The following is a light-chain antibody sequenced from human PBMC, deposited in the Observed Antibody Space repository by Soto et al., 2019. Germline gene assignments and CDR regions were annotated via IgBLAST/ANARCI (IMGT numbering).Light chain of an antibody. CDR3: ASWDDSLTRVM. CDR1: SSNIGSNI. J-gene: IGLJ3*02. Sequence: QSVVTQPPSASGTPGQRVTISCSGSSSNIGSNIVNWYQQLPGAAPKLLIYNNNQRPSGVPDRFSGSKSGTSASLAISGLQSEDEADYYCASWDDSLTRVMFGGGTKLTV. V-gene: IGLV1-44*01. CDR2: NNN.